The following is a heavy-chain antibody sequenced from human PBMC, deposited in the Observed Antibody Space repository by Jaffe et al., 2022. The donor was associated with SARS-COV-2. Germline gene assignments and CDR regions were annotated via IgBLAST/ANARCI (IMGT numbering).Heavy chain of an antibody. CDR1: GYRFSSYG. CDR2: ISPYSGAT. CDR3: ARSVWDDYSNSYYFDS. Sequence: QVQLVQSGAEVKKPGASVKVSCKTSGYRFSSYGISWVRQAPGQGPEWMGWISPYSGATDYAQEFQGRLTLVTETSTTTAHMELKSLRSDDTAVYFCARSVWDDYSNSYYFDSWGQGTLVTVSS. D-gene: IGHD4-4*01. V-gene: IGHV1-18*01. J-gene: IGHJ4*02.